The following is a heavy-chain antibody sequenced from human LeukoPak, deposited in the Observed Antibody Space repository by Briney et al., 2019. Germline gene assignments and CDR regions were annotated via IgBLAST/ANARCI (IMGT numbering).Heavy chain of an antibody. Sequence: ASVKVSFKGSGYTFTNYGFTWVRQAHGQGEEWMGWISTYNGNTNYSQEFQGRVRMTTDTSTSTAYMELRSLRSDDTAVYYCARDGAAAGVFDFWGQGTLVTVSS. CDR2: ISTYNGNT. V-gene: IGHV1-18*04. D-gene: IGHD6-13*01. CDR1: GYTFTNYG. J-gene: IGHJ4*02. CDR3: ARDGAAAGVFDF.